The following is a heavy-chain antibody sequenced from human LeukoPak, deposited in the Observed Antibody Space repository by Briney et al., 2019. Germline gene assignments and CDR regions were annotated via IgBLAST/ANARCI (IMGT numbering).Heavy chain of an antibody. V-gene: IGHV4-34*01. CDR3: ARPRSALYYFDY. J-gene: IGHJ4*02. D-gene: IGHD1-14*01. CDR2: INHSGST. Sequence: PSETLSLTCAIYGGSFSGHYWSWIRQPPGKGLEWIGDINHSGSTNYNPSLKSRVIISVDTSKNQFSLKLSSVTAADTAVYYCARPRSALYYFDYWGQGTLVTVSA. CDR1: GGSFSGHY.